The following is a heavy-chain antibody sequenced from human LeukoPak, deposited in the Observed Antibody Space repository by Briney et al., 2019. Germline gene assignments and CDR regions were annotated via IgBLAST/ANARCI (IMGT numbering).Heavy chain of an antibody. J-gene: IGHJ4*02. D-gene: IGHD3-22*01. CDR1: GGSISSSSYY. Sequence: SETLSLTCTVSGGSISSSSYYWGWIRQPPGEGLEWIGNIYYSGSTYYNPSLKSRVTISVDTSKNQFSLKLSSVTAADTAVYYCATTALHYYDSSGYYSLFDYWGQGTLVTVSS. CDR3: ATTALHYYDSSGYYSLFDY. CDR2: IYYSGST. V-gene: IGHV4-39*01.